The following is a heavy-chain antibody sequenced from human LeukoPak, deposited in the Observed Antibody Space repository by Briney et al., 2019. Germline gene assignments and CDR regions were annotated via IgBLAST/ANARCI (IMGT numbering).Heavy chain of an antibody. CDR1: GGSISSGSYY. J-gene: IGHJ4*02. Sequence: SQTLSLTCTVSGGSISSGSYYWSWIRQPAGKGLEWIGRIYTSGSTNYNPSLKSRVTISLDTSRKQFSLKLTSVTAADTAVYYCATTPSGSYYTLDYWGQGTLVTVSS. D-gene: IGHD3-10*01. CDR2: IYTSGST. V-gene: IGHV4-61*02. CDR3: ATTPSGSYYTLDY.